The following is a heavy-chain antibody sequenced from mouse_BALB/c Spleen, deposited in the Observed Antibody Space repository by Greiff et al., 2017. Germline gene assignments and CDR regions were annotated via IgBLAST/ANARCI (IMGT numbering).Heavy chain of an antibody. V-gene: IGHV1S81*02. Sequence: QVQLQQPGAELVKPGASVKLSCKASGYTFTSYWMHWVKQRPGQGLEWIGEINPSNGRTNYNEKFKSKATLTVDKSSSTAYMQLSSLTSEDSAVYDCARSYYGSSYVFAYWGQGTLVTVSA. CDR2: INPSNGRT. D-gene: IGHD1-1*01. CDR1: GYTFTSYW. CDR3: ARSYYGSSYVFAY. J-gene: IGHJ3*01.